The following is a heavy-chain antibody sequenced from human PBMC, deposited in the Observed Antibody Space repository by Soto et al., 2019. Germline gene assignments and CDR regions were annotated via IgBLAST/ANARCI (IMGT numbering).Heavy chain of an antibody. CDR3: ARGITMVRGKDY. Sequence: QVQLQQWGAGLLKPSETLSLTCAVYGGSFSGYYWSWIRQPPGKGLEWIGEINHSGSTNYNPSLKSRVTISVDTSKNQFSLKLSSVTAADTAVYYCARGITMVRGKDYWGQGTLVTVSS. D-gene: IGHD3-10*01. J-gene: IGHJ4*02. CDR2: INHSGST. CDR1: GGSFSGYY. V-gene: IGHV4-34*01.